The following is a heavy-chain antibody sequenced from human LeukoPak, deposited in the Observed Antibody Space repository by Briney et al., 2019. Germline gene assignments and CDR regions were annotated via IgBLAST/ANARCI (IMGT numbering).Heavy chain of an antibody. J-gene: IGHJ4*02. CDR3: ATGRGHDSSPIDY. Sequence: GGSLRLSCAASGFTFSSYWMHWVRQAPGKGLEWVAVIWYDGSNKYYADSVKGRFTISRDNSKNTLCLQMNSLRAEDTAVYYCATGRGHDSSPIDYWGQGTLVTVSS. V-gene: IGHV3-33*08. D-gene: IGHD3-22*01. CDR1: GFTFSSYW. CDR2: IWYDGSNK.